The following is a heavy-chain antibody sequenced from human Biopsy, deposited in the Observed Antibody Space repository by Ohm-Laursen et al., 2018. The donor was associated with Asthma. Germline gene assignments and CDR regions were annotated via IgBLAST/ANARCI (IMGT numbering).Heavy chain of an antibody. CDR3: ARDVMEWYLPAFDF. CDR1: GFTFRSYA. J-gene: IGHJ4*02. Sequence: SLRLSCTAAGFTFRSYAMHWVRQAPGKGLEWVAVGGSYYDGGLKYYADSVNGRFTVSRDDSKNTLYLQMNSLRPDDTAVYYCARDVMEWYLPAFDFWGQGTLATVSS. V-gene: IGHV3-30-3*01. CDR2: GGSYYDGGLK. D-gene: IGHD3-3*01.